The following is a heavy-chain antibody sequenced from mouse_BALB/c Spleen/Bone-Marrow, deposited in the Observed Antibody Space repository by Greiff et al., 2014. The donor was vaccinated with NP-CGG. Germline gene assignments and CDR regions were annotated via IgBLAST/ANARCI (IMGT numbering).Heavy chain of an antibody. Sequence: QVPLKESEAELAKPGASVKMSCKASGYTFTSYWMHWIKQRPGQGLEWIGYINPSAGYTEYNQKFKDKATSTADKSSGTAYMQLSSLTSEDSAVYYCALYDGYSAYWGQGTLVTVSA. CDR3: ALYDGYSAY. V-gene: IGHV1-7*01. D-gene: IGHD2-3*01. CDR1: GYTFTSYW. J-gene: IGHJ3*01. CDR2: INPSAGYT.